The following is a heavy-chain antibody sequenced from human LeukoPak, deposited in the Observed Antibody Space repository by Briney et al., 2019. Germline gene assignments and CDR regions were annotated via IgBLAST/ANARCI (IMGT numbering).Heavy chain of an antibody. CDR3: AFAGGIVGATFDY. CDR1: GFTFSSYA. D-gene: IGHD1-26*01. V-gene: IGHV3-23*01. Sequence: PGGSLRLSCAASGFTFSSYAMSWVRQAPGKGLEWVSAISGSGGSTYYADSVKGRFTISRDNSKNTLYLQMNSLRAEDTAVYYCAFAGGIVGATFDYWGQGTLVTVSS. J-gene: IGHJ4*02. CDR2: ISGSGGST.